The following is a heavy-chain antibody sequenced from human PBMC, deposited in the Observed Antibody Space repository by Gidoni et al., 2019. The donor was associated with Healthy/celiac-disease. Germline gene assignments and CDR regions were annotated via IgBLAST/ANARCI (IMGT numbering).Heavy chain of an antibody. V-gene: IGHV1-18*01. J-gene: IGHJ6*02. D-gene: IGHD6-19*01. CDR3: AIYSVAGRGAYYYYGMDV. CDR2: ISAYNGNT. Sequence: QVQLVQSGAEVKKPGASVNVSCMASGYTFTIYGISWVRQAPGQGLEWMGWISAYNGNTNYAQKLQGRVTMTTDTSTSKAYMELRSLRSDDTAVYDCAIYSVAGRGAYYYYGMDVWGQGTTVTVSS. CDR1: GYTFTIYG.